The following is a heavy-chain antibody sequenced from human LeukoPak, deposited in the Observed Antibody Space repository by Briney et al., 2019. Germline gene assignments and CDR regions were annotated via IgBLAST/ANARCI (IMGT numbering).Heavy chain of an antibody. V-gene: IGHV1-69*04. CDR2: IIPILGIA. Sequence: SVKVSCKASGGTFSSYAISWVRQAPGQGFEWMGRIIPILGIANYAQKFQGRVTITADKSTSTAYMELSSLRSEDTAVYYCARDKAIVGALLEFDYWGQGTLVTVSS. D-gene: IGHD1-26*01. J-gene: IGHJ4*02. CDR3: ARDKAIVGALLEFDY. CDR1: GGTFSSYA.